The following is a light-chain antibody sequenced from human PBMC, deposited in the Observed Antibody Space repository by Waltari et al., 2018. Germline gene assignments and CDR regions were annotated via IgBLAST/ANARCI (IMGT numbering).Light chain of an antibody. V-gene: IGKV2-30*02. CDR3: RQETQGPVT. CDR1: QSLVHCDEKTY. Sequence: VLMTQSPLSLPVTLGQPASISCGPSQSLVHCDEKTYLNCFHQRPGKSPRRLIYKVSTRDSGVPARFSGSGSGTAFTLLISSVEAEDVGVYYCRQETQGPVTFGQGTKVEIK. J-gene: IGKJ1*01. CDR2: KVS.